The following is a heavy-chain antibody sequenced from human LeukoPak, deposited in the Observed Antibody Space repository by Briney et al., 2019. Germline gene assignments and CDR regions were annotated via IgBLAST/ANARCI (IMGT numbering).Heavy chain of an antibody. CDR2: ISGSGGST. CDR1: GFTVSSNH. Sequence: GGSLRLSCAASGFTVSSNHMSWVRQAPGKGLEWVSAISGSGGSTYYADSVKGRFTISRDNSKNTLYLQMNSLRAEDTAVYYCAKVGITMIVVGLFDYWGQGTLVTVSS. CDR3: AKVGITMIVVGLFDY. V-gene: IGHV3-23*01. D-gene: IGHD3-22*01. J-gene: IGHJ4*02.